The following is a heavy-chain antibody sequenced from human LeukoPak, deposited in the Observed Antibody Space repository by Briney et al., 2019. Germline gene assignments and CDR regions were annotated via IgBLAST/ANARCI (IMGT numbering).Heavy chain of an antibody. CDR1: GFTFNSYW. J-gene: IGHJ4*02. V-gene: IGHV3-74*01. CDR3: ARGNFYSSSGSSPLDS. D-gene: IGHD3-10*01. CDR2: INSDGGRT. Sequence: GGSLRLSCAASGFTFNSYWMHWVRQVPGKGLVWVSRINSDGGRTNYVDSAKGRFTISRDNAKNTLFLQMNSLGAEDSAVYYCARGNFYSSSGSSPLDSWGQGTLVTVSS.